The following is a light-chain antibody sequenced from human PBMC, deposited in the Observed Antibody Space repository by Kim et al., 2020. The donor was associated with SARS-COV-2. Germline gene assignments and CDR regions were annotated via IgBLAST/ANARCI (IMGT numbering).Light chain of an antibody. CDR3: SSYTSSSTLGV. V-gene: IGLV2-14*01. Sequence: QSALTQPASVSGSPGQSITIFCTGTSRDVGGYNYVSWYQQHPGKAPKLMIYDVSKRPSGVSNRFSGAKSGNTASLTIAGLQAEDEADYYCSSYTSSSTLGVFGTGTKVTVL. J-gene: IGLJ1*01. CDR1: SRDVGGYNY. CDR2: DVS.